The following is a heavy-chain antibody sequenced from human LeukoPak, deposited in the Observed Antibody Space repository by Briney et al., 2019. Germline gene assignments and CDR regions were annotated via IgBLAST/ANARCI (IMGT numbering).Heavy chain of an antibody. CDR2: ISSSGSTI. V-gene: IGHV3-48*03. J-gene: IGHJ4*02. CDR3: ARVPQRYDYVDR. CDR1: GFTFSSYE. D-gene: IGHD3-16*01. Sequence: SGGSLRLSCAASGFTFSSYEMNWVRQAPGKGLVWVSYISSSGSTIYYADSVKGRFTISRDNAKNSLYLQMNSLRAEDTAVYYCARVPQRYDYVDRWGQGTLVTVSS.